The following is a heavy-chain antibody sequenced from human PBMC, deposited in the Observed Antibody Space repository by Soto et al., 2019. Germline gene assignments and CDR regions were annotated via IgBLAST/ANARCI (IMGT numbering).Heavy chain of an antibody. J-gene: IGHJ3*02. V-gene: IGHV1-8*01. CDR3: ARSGLRVVLVPAAEAHCDI. CDR2: MNPNSGNT. CDR1: GYTFTSYD. Sequence: QVQLVQSGAEVKKPGASVKVSCKASGYTFTSYDINWVRQATGQGLEWMGWMNPNSGNTGYAQKFQGRVTMTRMNYISTAYMELSSLRSEDTAVDYCARSGLRVVLVPAAEAHCDIWGQGRMVTVSS. D-gene: IGHD2-2*01.